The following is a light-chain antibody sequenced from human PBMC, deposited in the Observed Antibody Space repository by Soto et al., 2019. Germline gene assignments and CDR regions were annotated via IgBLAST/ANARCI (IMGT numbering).Light chain of an antibody. CDR1: QSINSW. Sequence: DIQMTQSPSTVSASVGDRVTTTCRASQSINSWLAWYQQKPGKAPKLLIYGASTLESGVPSRFSGSGSGTEFTLTISSLQPDDFATYYCQQYRSYSPYTFGQGTKLEIK. J-gene: IGKJ2*01. CDR3: QQYRSYSPYT. V-gene: IGKV1-5*01. CDR2: GAS.